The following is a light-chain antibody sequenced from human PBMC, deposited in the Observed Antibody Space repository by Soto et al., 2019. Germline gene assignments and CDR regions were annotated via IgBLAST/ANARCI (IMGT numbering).Light chain of an antibody. Sequence: EIVMTQSPATLSVSPGERATLSCRASQSISSNLAWYQQKAGQAPRLLIYDASTRATGIPARFSGSGSGTDFTLTISSLQSEDFAVYYCHQYNNWAPEVTFGGGTKVDIK. CDR2: DAS. J-gene: IGKJ4*01. CDR1: QSISSN. V-gene: IGKV3-15*01. CDR3: HQYNNWAPEVT.